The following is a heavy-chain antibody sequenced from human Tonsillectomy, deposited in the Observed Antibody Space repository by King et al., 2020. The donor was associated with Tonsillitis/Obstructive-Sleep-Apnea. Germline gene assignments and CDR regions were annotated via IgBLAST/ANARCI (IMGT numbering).Heavy chain of an antibody. CDR3: ARDGDDL. V-gene: IGHV4-59*01. Sequence: QLQLQESGPGLVKPSETLSLTCTVSGGSISSYYWICIRQPPGKGLEWIGYIYYSGSTNYNPSLKSRVTISVDTSKNQFSLKLSSVTAADTAVYYCARDGDDLWGRGTLVTVSS. CDR2: IYYSGST. CDR1: GGSISSYY. J-gene: IGHJ2*01. D-gene: IGHD7-27*01.